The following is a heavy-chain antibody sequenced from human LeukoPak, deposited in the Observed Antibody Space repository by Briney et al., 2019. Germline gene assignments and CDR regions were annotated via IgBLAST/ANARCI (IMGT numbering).Heavy chain of an antibody. CDR1: GGYFSGFS. CDR3: ARGVIRAVAVLGY. J-gene: IGHJ4*02. V-gene: IGHV4-34*01. D-gene: IGHD6-19*01. Sequence: SETLSLTCAAYGGYFSGFSWSWIRQPPGKGLEWIGEINHSGSTNYNPSLKSRVTISVDTSKNQFSLNLRSVTAADTAMYYCARGVIRAVAVLGYWGQGTLVTVSS. CDR2: INHSGST.